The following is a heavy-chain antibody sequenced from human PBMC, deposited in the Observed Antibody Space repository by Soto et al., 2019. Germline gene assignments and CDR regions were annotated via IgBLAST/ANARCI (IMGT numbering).Heavy chain of an antibody. J-gene: IGHJ5*02. CDR1: GGSITSGSYY. CDR3: ARGFRILPGYISWFDP. D-gene: IGHD3-9*01. V-gene: IGHV4-61*01. Sequence: SETLSLTCTVSGGSITSGSYYWSWIRQPPGKGLEWIGYIYYSGSTSYNPSLKSRVIISVDTSKNQVSLKLSSVTAADTAVYYCARGFRILPGYISWFDPWGQGTLVTVS. CDR2: IYYSGST.